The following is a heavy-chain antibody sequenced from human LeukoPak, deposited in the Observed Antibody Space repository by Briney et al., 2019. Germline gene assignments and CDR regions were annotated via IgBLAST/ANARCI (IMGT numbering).Heavy chain of an antibody. CDR1: GGTFSSYA. Sequence: SVKVSCKASGGTFSSYAISWARQAPGQGLEWMGRIIPILGIANYAQKFQGRVTITADKSTSTAYMELSSLRSEDTAVYYCARDPPYYYDSSGAILDWGQGTLVTVSS. CDR3: ARDPPYYYDSSGAILD. J-gene: IGHJ4*02. CDR2: IIPILGIA. D-gene: IGHD3-22*01. V-gene: IGHV1-69*04.